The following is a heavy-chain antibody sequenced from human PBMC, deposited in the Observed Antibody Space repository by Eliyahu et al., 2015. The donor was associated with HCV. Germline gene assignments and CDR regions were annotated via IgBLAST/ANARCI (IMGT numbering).Heavy chain of an antibody. J-gene: IGHJ4*02. D-gene: IGHD6-25*01. CDR2: VSSDGSTK. V-gene: IGHV3-30*18. Sequence: QVQLVESGGGVVQPGRSLRLSCXASGFXFXASGIPWVRQAPGKGLEWVAFVSSDGSTKYYVDSVKGRFTISRDNSQNTLYLQMNSLRAEDTAVYYCAKTAAASWGYFDYWGQGTLVTVSS. CDR1: GFXFXASG. CDR3: AKTAAASWGYFDY.